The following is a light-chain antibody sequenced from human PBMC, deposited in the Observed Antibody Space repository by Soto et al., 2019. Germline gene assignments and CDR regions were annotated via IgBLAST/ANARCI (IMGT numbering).Light chain of an antibody. CDR2: DND. V-gene: IGLV1-51*01. CDR3: VTWDSSLSVVV. CDR1: SSNIGHNY. J-gene: IGLJ2*01. Sequence: QSVLTQPPSVSAAPGQKVTISCSGSSSNIGHNYVCWYQQFPGTAPKLLIYDNDKRPSGSPARFSGSKSGTSATLDITGLQPGEEADYYFVTWDSSLSVVVFGGGTKLTVL.